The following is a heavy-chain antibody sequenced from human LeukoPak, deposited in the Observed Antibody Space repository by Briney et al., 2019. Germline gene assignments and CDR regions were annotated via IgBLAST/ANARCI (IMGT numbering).Heavy chain of an antibody. CDR3: ASGIAAAGNFDY. Sequence: GGSLRLSCAASGFTFSSYSMNWVRQPPGKGLEWVASISSSSSYIYYADSVKGRFTISRDNAKNSLYLQMNSLRAEDTAVYYCASGIAAAGNFDYWGQGTLVTVSS. J-gene: IGHJ4*02. D-gene: IGHD6-13*01. CDR2: ISSSSSYI. CDR1: GFTFSSYS. V-gene: IGHV3-21*04.